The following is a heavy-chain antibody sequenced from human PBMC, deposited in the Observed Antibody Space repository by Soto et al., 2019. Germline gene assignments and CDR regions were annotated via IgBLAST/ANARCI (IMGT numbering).Heavy chain of an antibody. CDR2: IKEDGSEK. CDR1: GFTFSNYW. V-gene: IGHV3-7*01. J-gene: IGHJ4*02. CDR3: SRDVVVGAKALNY. D-gene: IGHD2-15*01. Sequence: EVQLVESGGGLVQPGGSLRLSCAASGFTFSNYWMTWVRQAPGKGLEWVANIKEDGSEKHYVDSVNGRFTISRDNAKNSLYLQMNSLRVEDTAVYFCSRDVVVGAKALNYWGQGALVTVSS.